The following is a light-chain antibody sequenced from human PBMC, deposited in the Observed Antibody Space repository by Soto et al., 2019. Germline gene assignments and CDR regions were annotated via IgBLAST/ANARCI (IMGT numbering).Light chain of an antibody. Sequence: DLHMTQSPSTLSASLGDRLTITCLASQSISSWLAWYQQKPGKAPKLLIYKASTLKSGVPSRFSGSGSGTEFTLTISSLQPDDFASYHCQQYKSYWTFGQGTKVDIK. CDR3: QQYKSYWT. V-gene: IGKV1-5*03. J-gene: IGKJ1*01. CDR2: KAS. CDR1: QSISSW.